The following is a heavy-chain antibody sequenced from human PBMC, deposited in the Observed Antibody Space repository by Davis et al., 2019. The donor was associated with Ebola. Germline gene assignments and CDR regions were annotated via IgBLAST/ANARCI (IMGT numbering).Heavy chain of an antibody. CDR1: GFSLSDYE. J-gene: IGHJ4*02. V-gene: IGHV3-7*01. D-gene: IGHD1-1*01. CDR2: INQDGSAK. Sequence: GGSLRLSCSSSGFSLSDYEMNWVRQAPGKGLEWVATINQDGSAKNYVDSVRGQFTISRDNAKNSLHLQMDGLRVEDTAVYYCARPDRSIKTTPGYWGQGTLVTVSS. CDR3: ARPDRSIKTTPGY.